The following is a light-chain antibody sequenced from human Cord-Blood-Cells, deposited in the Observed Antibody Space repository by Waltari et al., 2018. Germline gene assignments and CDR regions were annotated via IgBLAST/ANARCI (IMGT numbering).Light chain of an antibody. V-gene: IGLV2-14*01. CDR1: SSDVGGYNY. J-gene: IGLJ2*01. Sequence: QSALTQPASVSGSPGQSITISCTGTSSDVGGYNYVSWYQQHPGIAPKLRIYDVSNRPSGVSNRFSGSKSGNTASLTISGRQAEEEADYYCSSYTSSSTLVFGGGNKLTVL. CDR3: SSYTSSSTLV. CDR2: DVS.